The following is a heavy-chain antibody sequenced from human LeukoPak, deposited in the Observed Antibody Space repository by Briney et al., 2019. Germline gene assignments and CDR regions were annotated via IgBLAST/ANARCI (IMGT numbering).Heavy chain of an antibody. Sequence: NPSETLSLTCTVSGGSISSYYWSWIRQPPGKGLEWIGYIYYSGSTNYNPSLKSRVTISVDTSKNQFSLKLSSVTAADTAVYYCARISGGLAPDYWGQGTLVTVSS. D-gene: IGHD3-3*02. J-gene: IGHJ4*02. CDR3: ARISGGLAPDY. V-gene: IGHV4-59*01. CDR1: GGSISSYY. CDR2: IYYSGST.